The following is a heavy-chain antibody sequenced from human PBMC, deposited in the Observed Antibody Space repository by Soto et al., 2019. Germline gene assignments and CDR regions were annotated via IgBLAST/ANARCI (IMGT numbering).Heavy chain of an antibody. D-gene: IGHD2-2*01. CDR1: GFTFDDYG. J-gene: IGHJ6*02. CDR3: ARSLSYQPREGMDV. Sequence: GGSLRLSCAASGFTFDDYGISWVRQAPGKGLEWVSGINWNGGSTGYADSVKGRFTISRDNAKNSLYLQMNSLRAEDTALYYCARSLSYQPREGMDVWGQGTTVTVSS. V-gene: IGHV3-20*04. CDR2: INWNGGST.